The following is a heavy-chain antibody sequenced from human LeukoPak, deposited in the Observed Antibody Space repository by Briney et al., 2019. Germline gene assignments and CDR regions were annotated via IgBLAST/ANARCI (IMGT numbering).Heavy chain of an antibody. V-gene: IGHV3-23*01. CDR3: AKSPGYGDYVGYHFDY. Sequence: GGSLRLSCAASRFTFSSYAMSWVRQAPGKGLEWVSGISGTGGSTYYADSVKGRFTISRDNSKNTLYLQMNSPRADDTAVYYCAKSPGYGDYVGYHFDYWGQGTLVTVSS. J-gene: IGHJ4*02. D-gene: IGHD4-17*01. CDR2: ISGTGGST. CDR1: RFTFSSYA.